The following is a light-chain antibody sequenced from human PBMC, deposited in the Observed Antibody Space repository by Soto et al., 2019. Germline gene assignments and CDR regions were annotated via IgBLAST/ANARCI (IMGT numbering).Light chain of an antibody. Sequence: DIQMTQSPSSVSASVGDRITITCRASQGVSTWLAWYQQKPGKAPNLLIYTASSLQSGVPSRFSGSGSGTEFTLTISSLQPEDFATYYCQQLNSYPLTFGGGTKVDIK. CDR3: QQLNSYPLT. J-gene: IGKJ4*01. CDR1: QGVSTW. CDR2: TAS. V-gene: IGKV1-12*01.